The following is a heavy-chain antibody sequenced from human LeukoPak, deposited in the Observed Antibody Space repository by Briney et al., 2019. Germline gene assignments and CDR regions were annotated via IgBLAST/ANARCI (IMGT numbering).Heavy chain of an antibody. V-gene: IGHV1-2*02. D-gene: IGHD3-10*01. J-gene: IGHJ4*02. CDR2: INSNSGGV. CDR3: ARLNYGSGSYRFDY. CDR1: GYTFTGYY. Sequence: ASVKVSCKASGYTFTGYYMHWVRQAPGQGLEWMGWINSNSGGVHYAQNFQGRVTMTRDTSISTAYMELSRLRSDDTAVYYCARLNYGSGSYRFDYWGQGTLVTVSS.